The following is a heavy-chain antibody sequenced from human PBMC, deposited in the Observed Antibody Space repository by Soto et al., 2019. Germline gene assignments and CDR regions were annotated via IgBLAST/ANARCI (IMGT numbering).Heavy chain of an antibody. CDR2: IYYSGST. D-gene: IGHD6-13*01. Sequence: QVQLQESGPGLVKPSQTLSLTCTVSGGSISSGDYYWSWIRQPPGKGLEWIGYIYYSGSTYYNPSLKGRVTISVDTSKNQFSLKLSSVTAADTAVYYCARVGSLIGAAGTGFDYWGQGTLVTVSS. J-gene: IGHJ4*02. CDR1: GGSISSGDYY. CDR3: ARVGSLIGAAGTGFDY. V-gene: IGHV4-30-4*01.